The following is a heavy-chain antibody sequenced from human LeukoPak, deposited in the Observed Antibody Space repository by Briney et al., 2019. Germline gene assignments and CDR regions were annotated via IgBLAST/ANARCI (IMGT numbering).Heavy chain of an antibody. CDR2: MTTISTLM. J-gene: IGHJ6*03. CDR3: TRARVVTVPGTADYYFYMDV. Sequence: GGSLRRSCAASGFTFNTYAMNWVRQAPGKGLEWVSSMTTISTLMYYAASVKGRFTGSRDNAKNSLYLQMNSLRAEDTAVYYCTRARVVTVPGTADYYFYMDVWGRGTTVTVSS. CDR1: GFTFNTYA. D-gene: IGHD6-19*01. V-gene: IGHV3-21*01.